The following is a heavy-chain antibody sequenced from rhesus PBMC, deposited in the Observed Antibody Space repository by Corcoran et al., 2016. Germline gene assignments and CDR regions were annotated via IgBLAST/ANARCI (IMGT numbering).Heavy chain of an antibody. CDR1: GGSINDGFF. D-gene: IGHD3-34*01. CDR2: IYGNSATT. J-gene: IGHJ5-2*02. Sequence: QVQLQESGPGLVKPSRTLSLTCAVSGGSINDGFFWNWTRPPPGKGLGWVGNIYGNSATTYYNPSLKSRITISKDTSKNQFFLKLTSVTAADTAVYFCARVKYNSLDIWGRGVLVTVSS. CDR3: ARVKYNSLDI. V-gene: IGHV4S9*01.